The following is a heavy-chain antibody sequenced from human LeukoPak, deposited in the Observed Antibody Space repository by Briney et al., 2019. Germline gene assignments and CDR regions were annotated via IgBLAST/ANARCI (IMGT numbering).Heavy chain of an antibody. CDR2: ITTTGGDV. J-gene: IGHJ4*02. CDR3: ARDLWGTSGYRFDY. V-gene: IGHV3-21*01. Sequence: GGSLRLSCAASGFTFSSQNMNWVRQAPGKGLEWVSSITTTGGDVNYADSVKGRFTISRDNAKTSLYLQMDSLRDEDTAVYYCARDLWGTSGYRFDYWGQGTLVTVSS. CDR1: GFTFSSQN. D-gene: IGHD3-22*01.